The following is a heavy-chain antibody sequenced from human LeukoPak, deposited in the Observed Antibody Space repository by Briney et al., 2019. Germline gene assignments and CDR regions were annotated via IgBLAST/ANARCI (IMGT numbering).Heavy chain of an antibody. V-gene: IGHV4-39*01. CDR3: ASWYGSGSYHFDY. D-gene: IGHD3-10*01. CDR2: IYYSGST. Sequence: SETLSLTCTVSGGSISSSSYYWGWIRQPPGKGLEWIGSIYYSGSTYYNPSLKSRVTISVDTSKNQFSLKLSSVTAADTAVYYCASWYGSGSYHFDYWGQGTLVTVSS. CDR1: GGSISSSSYY. J-gene: IGHJ4*02.